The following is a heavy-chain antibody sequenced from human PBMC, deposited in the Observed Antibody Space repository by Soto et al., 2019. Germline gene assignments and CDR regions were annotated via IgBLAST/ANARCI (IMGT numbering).Heavy chain of an antibody. CDR3: AKEYSTSFDS. V-gene: IGHV3-23*01. CDR2: ISAGGSNT. CDR1: GFSFSNYA. Sequence: GGSLRLSCAASGFSFSNYAMNWVRQAPGKGLEWVSAISAGGSNTNYADSVKGRFTISSDNSKNTLYLQMNGLRADDTAVYYCAKEYSTSFDSWGQGTPVTVSS. D-gene: IGHD6-6*01. J-gene: IGHJ5*01.